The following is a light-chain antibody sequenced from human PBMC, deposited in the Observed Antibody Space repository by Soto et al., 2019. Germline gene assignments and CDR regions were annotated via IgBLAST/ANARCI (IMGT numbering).Light chain of an antibody. J-gene: IGKJ1*01. CDR2: VAS. CDR3: QQTYTAPGT. Sequence: DIQMTQSPSPLSASVGDSVTITCRASQTIKTYLNWYRHKPGKAPELLIYVASRLQSGVASRFSGSGSGTYFILTISSLQPDDLATYYCQQTYTAPGTFGQGTKVEI. V-gene: IGKV1-39*01. CDR1: QTIKTY.